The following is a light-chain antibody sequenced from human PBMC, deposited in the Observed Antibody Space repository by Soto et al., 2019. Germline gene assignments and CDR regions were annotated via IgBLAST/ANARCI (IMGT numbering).Light chain of an antibody. CDR2: AGS. V-gene: IGLV2-23*01. CDR3: CSYAGSNTYV. J-gene: IGLJ1*01. CDR1: SSDVGNYNL. Sequence: QSALTQPASVSGSPGQSITISCTGTSSDVGNYNLVSWYQQHPGKAPKVMIYAGSNRPSGVSHRFSGFKSGNTASLTISGLQAEDEADYHCCSYAGSNTYVFGTVTKLTVL.